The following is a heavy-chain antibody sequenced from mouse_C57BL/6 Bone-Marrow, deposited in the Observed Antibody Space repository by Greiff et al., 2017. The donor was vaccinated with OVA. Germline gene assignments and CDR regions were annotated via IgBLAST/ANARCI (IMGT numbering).Heavy chain of an antibody. CDR3: LYYYGSRDY. CDR1: GFNIKDDY. CDR2: IDPENGDT. J-gene: IGHJ2*01. Sequence: EVKLMESGAELVRPGASVKLSCTASGFNIKDDYMHWVKQRPEQGLEWIGWIDPENGDTEYASKFQGKATIKADTSSNTAYLQLSSLTSEDTAVYYCLYYYGSRDYWGQGTTLTVSS. D-gene: IGHD1-1*01. V-gene: IGHV14-4*01.